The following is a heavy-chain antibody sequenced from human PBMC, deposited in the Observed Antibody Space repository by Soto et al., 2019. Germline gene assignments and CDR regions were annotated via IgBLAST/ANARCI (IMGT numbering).Heavy chain of an antibody. CDR3: ARDSVRGSYAILR. J-gene: IGHJ1*01. CDR2: INAGNGNT. Sequence: ASVKVSCKASGYTFTSHPMHWVRQAPGQRLEWMGWINAGNGNTKYSQKVQGRLTITRDTSASTAYMELSSLRSEDTAVYYCARDSVRGSYAILRWGQGTLVTVSS. V-gene: IGHV1-3*01. CDR1: GYTFTSHP. D-gene: IGHD3-16*01.